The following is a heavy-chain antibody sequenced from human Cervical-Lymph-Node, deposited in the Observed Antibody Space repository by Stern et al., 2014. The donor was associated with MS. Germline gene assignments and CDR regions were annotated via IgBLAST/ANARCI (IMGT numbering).Heavy chain of an antibody. Sequence: QVTLKESGPTLVKPTQTLTLTCTFSGFSLSTSGVGVGWIRQPPGTALECLALISWDEDKRYSPSLKSRLTITKDTSKNQVVLTMTNMDPVDTATYYCAHTYTSAWFDQGFDFWGQGTPVTVSS. J-gene: IGHJ4*02. V-gene: IGHV2-5*02. D-gene: IGHD6-19*01. CDR3: AHTYTSAWFDQGFDF. CDR1: GFSLSTSGVG. CDR2: ISWDEDK.